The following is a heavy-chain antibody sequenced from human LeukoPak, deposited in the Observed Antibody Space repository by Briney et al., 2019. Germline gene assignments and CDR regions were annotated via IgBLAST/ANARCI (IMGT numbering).Heavy chain of an antibody. CDR2: IRYSGST. J-gene: IGHJ4*02. Sequence: PSETLSLTCTVSGGSISGHYWSRLRQPPGKGLEWIGHIRYSGSTEYNPSLKSRVTIPVDMSKNKFSLRLSSVTAADTAVDYCARVVNNGWSDYWGQGTLVTVSS. CDR3: ARVVNNGWSDY. CDR1: GGSISGHY. V-gene: IGHV4-59*11. D-gene: IGHD6-19*01.